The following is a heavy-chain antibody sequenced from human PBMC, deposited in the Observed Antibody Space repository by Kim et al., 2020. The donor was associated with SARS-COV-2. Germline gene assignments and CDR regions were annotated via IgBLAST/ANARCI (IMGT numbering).Heavy chain of an antibody. V-gene: IGHV4-59*13. J-gene: IGHJ4*02. D-gene: IGHD2-15*01. CDR1: GASISGYY. Sequence: SETLSLTCTVSGASISGYYWSWIRQPPGKGLEWIGYIYYSGSTNYNPSLKNRVTMSVDTSKIQFSLKLSSVTAADTAVYYCASLRCSTGICYDGGFVYWGQGALVTVSS. CDR2: IYYSGST. CDR3: ASLRCSTGICYDGGFVY.